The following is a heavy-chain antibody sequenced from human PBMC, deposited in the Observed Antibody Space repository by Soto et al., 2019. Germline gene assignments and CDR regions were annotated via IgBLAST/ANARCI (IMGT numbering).Heavy chain of an antibody. Sequence: PGGSLRLSCAASGFTFSSYAMSWVRQAPGKGLEWVSAISGSGGSTYYADSVKGRFTISRDNSKNTLYLQMNSLRAEDTAVYYCAKDYMASIAVAGGWFDPWGQGTLVTVSS. V-gene: IGHV3-23*01. CDR1: GFTFSSYA. CDR2: ISGSGGST. CDR3: AKDYMASIAVAGGWFDP. D-gene: IGHD6-19*01. J-gene: IGHJ5*02.